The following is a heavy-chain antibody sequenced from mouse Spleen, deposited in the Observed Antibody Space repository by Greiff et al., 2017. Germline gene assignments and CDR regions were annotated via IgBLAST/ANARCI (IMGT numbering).Heavy chain of an antibody. CDR1: GFTFSSYA. CDR2: ISDGGSYT. J-gene: IGHJ1*03. Sequence: EVKVVESGGGLVKPGGSLKLSCAASGFTFSSYAMSWVRQTPEKRLEWVATISDGGSYTYYPDNVKGRFTISRDNAKNNLYLQMSHLKSEDTAMYYCARRHYGSRNWYFDVWGTGTTVTVSS. V-gene: IGHV5-4*03. D-gene: IGHD1-1*01. CDR3: ARRHYGSRNWYFDV.